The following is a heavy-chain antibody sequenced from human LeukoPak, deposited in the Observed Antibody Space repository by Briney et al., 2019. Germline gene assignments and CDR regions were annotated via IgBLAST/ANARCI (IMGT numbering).Heavy chain of an antibody. CDR2: ISTTENT. CDR1: GGPISTYY. V-gene: IGHV4-4*07. CDR3: ARQSGGNYVHFDY. Sequence: SETLSLTCTVSGGPISTYYWSWIRQPAGKGLEWIGRISTTENTNYNPSLKSRVTISVDKSKNQFSLKLSSVTAADTAVYYCARQSGGNYVHFDYWGQGTQVTVSS. J-gene: IGHJ4*02. D-gene: IGHD2-15*01.